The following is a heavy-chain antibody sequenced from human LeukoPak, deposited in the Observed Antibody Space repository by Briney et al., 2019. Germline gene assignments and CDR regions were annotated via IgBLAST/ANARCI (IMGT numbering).Heavy chain of an antibody. V-gene: IGHV4-39*07. CDR2: INHSGST. D-gene: IGHD2-15*01. Sequence: SETLSLTCTVSGGSVSSGSYYWSWIRQPPGKGLEWIGEINHSGSTNYNPSLKSRVTISVDTSMNQFSLKLSSVTAADTAVYYCAGTCSGGSCYHDAFDIWGQGTMVTVSS. J-gene: IGHJ3*02. CDR3: AGTCSGGSCYHDAFDI. CDR1: GGSVSSGSYY.